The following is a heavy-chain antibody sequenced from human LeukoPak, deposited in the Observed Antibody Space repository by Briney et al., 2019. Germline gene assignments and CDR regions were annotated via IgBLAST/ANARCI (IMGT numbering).Heavy chain of an antibody. Sequence: SGPALVKPTQTLTLTCTFSGFSLTTNAMCVSWIRQPPGKALEWLARIDWDDGKFYSTSLKTRLTISKDTSKSQLVLTMTNMDPVDTATYYCARGKDYYFDYWGQGTLVTVSP. CDR1: GFSLTTNAMC. V-gene: IGHV2-70*17. D-gene: IGHD3/OR15-3a*01. J-gene: IGHJ4*02. CDR2: IDWDDGK. CDR3: ARGKDYYFDY.